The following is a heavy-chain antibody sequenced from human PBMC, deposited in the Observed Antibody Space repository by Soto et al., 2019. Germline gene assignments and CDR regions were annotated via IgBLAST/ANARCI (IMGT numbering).Heavy chain of an antibody. CDR2: IYYSGST. J-gene: IGHJ5*02. V-gene: IGHV4-39*02. CDR3: AREVRRDFWSGYRWFDP. Sequence: SETLSLTCTVSGGSISSSSYYWGWIRQPPGKGLEWIGSIYYSGSTYYNPSLKSRVTISVDTSKNQFSLKLSSVTAADTAVYYCAREVRRDFWSGYRWFDPWGQGTLVTVSS. CDR1: GGSISSSSYY. D-gene: IGHD3-3*01.